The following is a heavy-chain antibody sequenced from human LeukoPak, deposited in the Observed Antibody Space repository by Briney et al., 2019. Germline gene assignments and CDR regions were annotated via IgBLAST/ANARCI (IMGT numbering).Heavy chain of an antibody. V-gene: IGHV4-59*12. Sequence: SETLSLTCTVSGGSISSYYWSWIRQPPGKGLEWIGYIYYSGSTNYNPSLKSRVTISVDRSKNQFSLKLSSVTAADTAVYYCASLPGGSGSYLNYWGQGTLVTVSS. CDR2: IYYSGST. CDR3: ASLPGGSGSYLNY. J-gene: IGHJ4*02. D-gene: IGHD3-10*01. CDR1: GGSISSYY.